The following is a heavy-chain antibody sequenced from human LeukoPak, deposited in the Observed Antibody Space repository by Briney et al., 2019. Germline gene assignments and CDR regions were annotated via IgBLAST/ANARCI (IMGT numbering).Heavy chain of an antibody. V-gene: IGHV1-2*02. J-gene: IGHJ6*03. Sequence: ASVKVSCKASGYTFTDYTVHWVRQALGQGLEWMGCINPCSGGTNYAQKFQGRVTVTRDTSTSTAYMELSRLRSDDTAVYYCASHSSMDVWGKGTTVTVSS. CDR1: GYTFTDYT. D-gene: IGHD6-13*01. CDR2: INPCSGGT. CDR3: ASHSSMDV.